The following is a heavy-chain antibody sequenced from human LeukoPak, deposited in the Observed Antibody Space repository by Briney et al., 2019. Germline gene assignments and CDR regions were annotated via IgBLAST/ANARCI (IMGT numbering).Heavy chain of an antibody. Sequence: GGSLSLSCAASGFTFSSFDTHWVRQPTGQGLEWVSTIGTASDTYYPGFVEGRFTLSRDNAQNSLYLQMNSLTAGDTAVYYCARGPHRAKYYYMDVWGKGTTVTVSS. J-gene: IGHJ6*03. V-gene: IGHV3-13*01. CDR2: IGTASDT. CDR1: GFTFSSFD. CDR3: ARGPHRAKYYYMDV.